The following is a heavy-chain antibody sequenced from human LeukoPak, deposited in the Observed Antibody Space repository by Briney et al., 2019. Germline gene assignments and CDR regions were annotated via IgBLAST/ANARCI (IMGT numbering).Heavy chain of an antibody. CDR1: GFSLSTGGMS. CDR3: ARMYTGSSGYDY. V-gene: IGHV2-70*11. CDR2: IDWDDDK. J-gene: IGHJ4*02. D-gene: IGHD1-26*01. Sequence: SGPTLAKPTQTLTLTCTFSGFSLSTGGMSVSWIRQPPGKALEWLARIDWDDDKYYITSLKTRLTISKDTSKNQVVLTMTNMDPVDTATYYCARMYTGSSGYDYWGQGTLVTVAS.